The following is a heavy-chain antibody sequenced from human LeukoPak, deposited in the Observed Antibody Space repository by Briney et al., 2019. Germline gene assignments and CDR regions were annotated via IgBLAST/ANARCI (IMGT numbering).Heavy chain of an antibody. D-gene: IGHD6-13*01. CDR1: GFTFSSYG. CDR2: ISYDGSNK. Sequence: GGSLRLSCAASGFTFSSYGMHWVRQAPGKGLEWVAVISYDGSNKYYADSVKGRFTISRDNSKNTLYLQMNSLRAEDTAVYYCAKGRIAAAGTDLDYFDYWGQGTLVTVSS. V-gene: IGHV3-30*18. J-gene: IGHJ4*02. CDR3: AKGRIAAAGTDLDYFDY.